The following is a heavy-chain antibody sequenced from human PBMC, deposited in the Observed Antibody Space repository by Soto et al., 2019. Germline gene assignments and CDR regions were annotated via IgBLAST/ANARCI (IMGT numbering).Heavy chain of an antibody. V-gene: IGHV1-2*02. CDR2: ITPSSGGT. CDR1: GYTFTGYY. J-gene: IGHJ6*02. Sequence: ASVKVSCKASGYTFTGYYMHWVRQAPGQGLEWMGWITPSSGGTNYAQKFQGRVTMTRDTSISTAYMELSRLRSDDTAVYYCAVPYYYGSGSDGMDVWGQGTTVTVSS. CDR3: AVPYYYGSGSDGMDV. D-gene: IGHD3-10*01.